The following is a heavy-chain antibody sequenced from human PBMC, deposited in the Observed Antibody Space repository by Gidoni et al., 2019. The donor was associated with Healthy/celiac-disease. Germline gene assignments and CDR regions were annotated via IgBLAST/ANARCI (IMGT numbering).Heavy chain of an antibody. CDR2: LYRGGST. J-gene: IGHJ6*02. D-gene: IGHD1-7*01. Sequence: EVQLVESGGGLIQPGGSLRLSCAASGLTVRSKYMSWVRQALGKGLEWVSVLYRGGSTSYADSVKVRLTISRDNSKTTLYLQMTSLRSEDTAVYYCAGANWNYVFEPTYYYYYGMDVWGQGTTVTVSS. CDR3: AGANWNYVFEPTYYYYYGMDV. V-gene: IGHV3-53*01. CDR1: GLTVRSKY.